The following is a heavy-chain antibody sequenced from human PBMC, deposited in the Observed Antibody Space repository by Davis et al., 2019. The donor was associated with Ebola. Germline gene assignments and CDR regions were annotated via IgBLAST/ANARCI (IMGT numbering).Heavy chain of an antibody. CDR1: GYTLTELS. D-gene: IGHD1-26*01. CDR3: ATGASGIGAYYYGMDV. J-gene: IGHJ6*02. Sequence: ASVKVSCKVSGYTLTELSMHWLRQAPGKGLAWMGGFDPEDGETIYAQKFQGRVTMTEDTSTDTAYLQRSSLSSEDTAVYYCATGASGIGAYYYGMDVWGQGTTVTVSS. V-gene: IGHV1-24*01. CDR2: FDPEDGET.